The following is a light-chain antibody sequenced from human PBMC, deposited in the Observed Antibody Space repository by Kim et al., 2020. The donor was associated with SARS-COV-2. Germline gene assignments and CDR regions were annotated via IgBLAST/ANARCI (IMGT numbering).Light chain of an antibody. J-gene: IGLJ2*01. CDR2: DVS. Sequence: QSALTQPASVSGSPGQSITISCTGTSSDVGGYNYVSWYQQHPGKAPKLMIYDVSKRPSGVSNRFSGSKSGNTASLTISGLQAEDEADYYCSSYTSSSTFVVFGGGAHLTVL. CDR1: SSDVGGYNY. CDR3: SSYTSSSTFVV. V-gene: IGLV2-14*01.